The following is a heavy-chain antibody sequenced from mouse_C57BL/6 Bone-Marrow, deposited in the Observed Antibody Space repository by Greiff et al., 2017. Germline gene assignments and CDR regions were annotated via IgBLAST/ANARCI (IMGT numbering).Heavy chain of an antibody. J-gene: IGHJ2*01. CDR3: TPLYYYGSSYDY. CDR2: IDPENGDT. V-gene: IGHV14-4*01. D-gene: IGHD1-1*01. CDR1: GFNIKDDY. Sequence: EVKLMESGAELVRPGASVKLSCTASGFNIKDDYMHWVKQRPEQGLEWIGWIDPENGDTEYASKFQGKATITADTSSNTAYLQLSSLTSEDTAVYYYTPLYYYGSSYDYWGQGTTLTVSS.